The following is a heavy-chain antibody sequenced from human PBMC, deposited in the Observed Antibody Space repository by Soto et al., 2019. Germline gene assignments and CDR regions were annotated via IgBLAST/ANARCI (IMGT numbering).Heavy chain of an antibody. J-gene: IGHJ6*02. V-gene: IGHV4-39*01. Sequence: SETLSLTCTVSGGSISSSRYYWGWIRQHPGKGLEWIGSIYDSGSTYYNPSLKSRVTISVDTSKNQFSLKLSSVTAADTAVYYCARHSRSSRDPLFGVVPALQYGMDVWGQGTTVTVSS. CDR2: IYDSGST. D-gene: IGHD3-3*01. CDR1: GGSISSSRYY. CDR3: ARHSRSSRDPLFGVVPALQYGMDV.